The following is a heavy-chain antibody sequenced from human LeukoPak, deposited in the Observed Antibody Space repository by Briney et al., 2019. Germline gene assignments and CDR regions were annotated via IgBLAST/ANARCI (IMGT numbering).Heavy chain of an antibody. J-gene: IGHJ6*03. Sequence: ASVKVSCKASGYTFTSYGISWVRQAPGQGLEWLGWISVYNVNTNYAQKLQGRVTMTTDTSTSTVYMELRSLRSDDTAVYYCARTGGTFYYYYYMDVWGKGTTVTVSS. CDR1: GYTFTSYG. CDR3: ARTGGTFYYYYYMDV. CDR2: ISVYNVNT. V-gene: IGHV1-18*01.